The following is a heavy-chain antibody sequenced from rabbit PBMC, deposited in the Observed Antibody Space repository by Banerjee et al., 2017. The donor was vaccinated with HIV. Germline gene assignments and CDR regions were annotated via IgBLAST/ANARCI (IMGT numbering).Heavy chain of an antibody. J-gene: IGHJ4*01. D-gene: IGHD1-1*01. CDR2: IYAGSGST. CDR3: ARAGGFENYFNL. V-gene: IGHV1S45*01. Sequence: QEQLEESGGGLVQPEGSLTLTCTASGFSFSSNYYIYWVRQAPGKGLEWIGCIYAGSGSTYYASWAKGRFTISKTSSTTVTLQMTSLTAADTATYFCARAGGFENYFNLWGPGTLVTVS. CDR1: GFSFSSNYY.